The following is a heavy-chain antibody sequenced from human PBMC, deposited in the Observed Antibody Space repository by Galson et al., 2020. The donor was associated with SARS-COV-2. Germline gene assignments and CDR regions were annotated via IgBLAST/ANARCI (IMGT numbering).Heavy chain of an antibody. CDR1: GASINNYY. CDR3: ARSPWLKSFDY. V-gene: IGHV4-4*07. CDR2: IYTSGGT. Sequence: TLSLTCTVSGASINNYYWNWVRQPAGKGLEWIGRIYTSGGTNFSPSLKSRVTMSVDTSKSQFSLKLTSVTAADTAVYYCARSPWLKSFDYWGQGIQVTVSS. J-gene: IGHJ4*02. D-gene: IGHD6-19*01.